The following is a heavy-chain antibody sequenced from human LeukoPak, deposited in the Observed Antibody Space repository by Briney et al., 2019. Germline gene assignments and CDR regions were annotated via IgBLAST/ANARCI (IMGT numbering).Heavy chain of an antibody. D-gene: IGHD4-23*01. CDR1: GFTFSSYA. Sequence: GGSLRLSCAASGFTFSSYAMSWVRQAPGKGLEWVSGISGSDGSTNYADSVKGRFTISRENSKNTLYLQMHSLRAEDTAIYYCAKERQGGNSYGDEAFYFDYWGQGTLVTVSS. CDR2: ISGSDGST. CDR3: AKERQGGNSYGDEAFYFDY. J-gene: IGHJ4*02. V-gene: IGHV3-23*01.